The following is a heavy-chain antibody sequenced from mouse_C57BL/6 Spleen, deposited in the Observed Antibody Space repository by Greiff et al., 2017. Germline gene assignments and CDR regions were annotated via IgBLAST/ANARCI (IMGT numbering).Heavy chain of an antibody. CDR2: IYPGDGDT. J-gene: IGHJ1*03. CDR3: ARKEGEGYFDV. V-gene: IGHV1-80*01. CDR1: GYAFSSYW. Sequence: VMLVESGAELVKPGASVKISCKASGYAFSSYWMNWVKQRPGKGLEWIGQIYPGDGDTNYNGKFKGKATLTADKSSSTAYMQLSSLTSEDSAVYFCARKEGEGYFDVWGTGTTVTVSS. D-gene: IGHD2-13*01.